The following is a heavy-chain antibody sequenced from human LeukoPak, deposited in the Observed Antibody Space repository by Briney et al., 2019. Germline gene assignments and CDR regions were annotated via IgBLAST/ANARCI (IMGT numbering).Heavy chain of an antibody. V-gene: IGHV4-59*01. CDR1: GRSISSYY. CDR3: ARVLSTVTTPMAYWYFDL. CDR2: IYYSGST. D-gene: IGHD4-17*01. Sequence: SETLSLTCTVSGRSISSYYWSWIRQPPGKGLEWIGYIYYSGSTNYNPSLKSRVTISVDTSKNQLSLKLSSVTAADTAVYYCARVLSTVTTPMAYWYFDLWGRGTLVTVSS. J-gene: IGHJ2*01.